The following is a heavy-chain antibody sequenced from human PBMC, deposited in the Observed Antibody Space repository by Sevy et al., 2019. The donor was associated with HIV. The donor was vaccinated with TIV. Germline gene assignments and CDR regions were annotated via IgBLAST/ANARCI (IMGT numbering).Heavy chain of an antibody. Sequence: GGSLRLSCAASGFSLTYFALHWVRQAPGKGMEWVAVISYDGGNKYYADSVKGRFTISRDNSKNTLLLKMNNLRAEDTAIYYCARGDDCTSTSCYSWDKIYHQYGLDVWGQGTTVTVSS. CDR1: GFSLTYFA. V-gene: IGHV3-30-3*01. J-gene: IGHJ6*02. CDR2: ISYDGGNK. D-gene: IGHD2-2*01. CDR3: ARGDDCTSTSCYSWDKIYHQYGLDV.